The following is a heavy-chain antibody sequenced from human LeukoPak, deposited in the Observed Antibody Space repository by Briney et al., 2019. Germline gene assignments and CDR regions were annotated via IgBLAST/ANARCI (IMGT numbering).Heavy chain of an antibody. CDR2: IYYGGST. Sequence: SETVSHTCSVSGGSFSSRSYYWAWIRQPPGKGLEWIGSIYYGGSTFYNPSLKSRVTISVDTSKNHFSLKLSSVTAADTAVYYCATAGGCIPFDIWGQGTMVTVSS. D-gene: IGHD2-8*01. V-gene: IGHV4-39*02. J-gene: IGHJ3*02. CDR1: GGSFSSRSYY. CDR3: ATAGGCIPFDI.